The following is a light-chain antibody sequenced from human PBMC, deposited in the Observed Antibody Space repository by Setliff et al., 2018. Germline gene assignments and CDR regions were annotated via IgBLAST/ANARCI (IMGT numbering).Light chain of an antibody. Sequence: SYALTQPPSVSVSPGQEASITCSGDKLGDKFVSWYQQKSDQSPVLVIYQDRQRPSGIPERFSGSTPRNTATLTISGTQAMDEADYYCQAWDSSTYVFGTGTKVTV. J-gene: IGLJ1*01. CDR2: QDR. V-gene: IGLV3-1*01. CDR1: KLGDKF. CDR3: QAWDSSTYV.